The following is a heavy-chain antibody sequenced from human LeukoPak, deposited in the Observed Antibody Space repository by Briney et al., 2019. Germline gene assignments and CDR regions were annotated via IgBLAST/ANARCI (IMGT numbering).Heavy chain of an antibody. CDR2: IYYSGST. CDR1: GGSISSSSYY. J-gene: IGHJ5*02. Sequence: SETLSLTCTVSGGSISSSSYYWGWTRQPPGKGLEWIGSIYYSGSTYYNPSLKSRVTISVDTSKNQFSLKLSSVTAADTAVYYCARLEVAGNWFDPWGQGTLVTVSS. D-gene: IGHD2-15*01. CDR3: ARLEVAGNWFDP. V-gene: IGHV4-39*01.